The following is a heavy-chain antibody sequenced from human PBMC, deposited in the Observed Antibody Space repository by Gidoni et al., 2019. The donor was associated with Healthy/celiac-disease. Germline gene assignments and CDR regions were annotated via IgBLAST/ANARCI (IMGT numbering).Heavy chain of an antibody. J-gene: IGHJ4*02. CDR2: ISGSGGST. Sequence: EVQLLESGGGLVQPGGSMRLSCAASGFPFTSDAMIWVRQAPGKGLEWVSAISGSGGSTYYADSVKGRFTISRDNSKNTLYLQMNSLRAEDTAVYYCAKDLGIAAAGWVFDYWGQGTLVTVSS. D-gene: IGHD6-13*01. CDR1: GFPFTSDA. V-gene: IGHV3-23*01. CDR3: AKDLGIAAAGWVFDY.